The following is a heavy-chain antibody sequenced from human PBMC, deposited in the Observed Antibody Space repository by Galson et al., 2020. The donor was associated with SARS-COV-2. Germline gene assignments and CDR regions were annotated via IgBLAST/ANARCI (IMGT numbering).Heavy chain of an antibody. CDR3: ASTRANRYYYDSSGLDY. Sequence: ASVKVSCKASGYTFTSYDINWVRQATGQGLEWMGWMNPNSGNTGYAQKFQGRVTMTRNTSISTAYMELSSLRSEDTAVYYCASTRANRYYYDSSGLDYWGQGTLVTVSS. J-gene: IGHJ4*02. CDR2: MNPNSGNT. CDR1: GYTFTSYD. V-gene: IGHV1-8*01. D-gene: IGHD3-22*01.